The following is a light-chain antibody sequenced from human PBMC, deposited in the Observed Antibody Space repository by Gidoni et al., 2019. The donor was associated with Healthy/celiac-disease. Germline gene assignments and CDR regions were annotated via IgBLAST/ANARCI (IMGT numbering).Light chain of an antibody. V-gene: IGKV3-15*01. Sequence: EILITQSPATLSVSPGERATLSCRASQSVRSNLAWYQQKPGQAPRLLIYGSYTRATGIPARFSGSGSGTEFTLTISSLQSEDFAVYYCQQYNTWPWTFGQGTKVEIK. CDR2: GSY. CDR3: QQYNTWPWT. CDR1: QSVRSN. J-gene: IGKJ1*01.